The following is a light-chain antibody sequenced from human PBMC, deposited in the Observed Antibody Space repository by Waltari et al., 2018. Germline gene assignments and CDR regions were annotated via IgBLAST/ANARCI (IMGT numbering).Light chain of an antibody. V-gene: IGKV1-39*01. Sequence: DFQMTQSPSSLSASVGDRVIITCRASQRISTYLNWYQQKPGEVPRLLIFFASSLQSGVPSRFSGSGSGTDFTLTISTLQPEDFATYYCQQTYSMPWTFGQGTNVEIK. CDR1: QRISTY. CDR3: QQTYSMPWT. J-gene: IGKJ1*01. CDR2: FAS.